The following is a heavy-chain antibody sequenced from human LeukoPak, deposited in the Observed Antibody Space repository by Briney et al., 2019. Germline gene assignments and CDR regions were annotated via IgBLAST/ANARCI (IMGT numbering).Heavy chain of an antibody. J-gene: IGHJ5*02. CDR2: IYHSGST. Sequence: SETLSLTCAVSGGSISSSNWWSWVRQPPGKGLEWIGEIYHSGSTNYSPSLKSRVTISVDTSKSQFSLNLTSVTAADTTVYYCARRKMAAAGTMWVDWFDPRGQGTLVTVSS. V-gene: IGHV4-4*02. CDR1: GGSISSSNW. D-gene: IGHD6-13*01. CDR3: ARRKMAAAGTMWVDWFDP.